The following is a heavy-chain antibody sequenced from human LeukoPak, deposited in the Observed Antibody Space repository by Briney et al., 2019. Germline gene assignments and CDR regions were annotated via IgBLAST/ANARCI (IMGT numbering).Heavy chain of an antibody. CDR1: GFSFTTSM. CDR3: AKNGGHPTENYYMDV. CDR2: ILQDGETT. Sequence: GGSLRLSCAASGFSFTTSMMSWVRRVPGQGLEWVSTILQDGETTFYADSVRGRFTISRDNFKDTLFLEMSSLRAEDTAVYYCAKNGGHPTENYYMDVWGKGTTVTVSS. D-gene: IGHD4-17*01. V-gene: IGHV3-23*01. J-gene: IGHJ6*03.